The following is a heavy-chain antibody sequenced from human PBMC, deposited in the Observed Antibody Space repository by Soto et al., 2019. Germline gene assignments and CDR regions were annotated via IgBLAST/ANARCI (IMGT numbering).Heavy chain of an antibody. V-gene: IGHV3-30*18. D-gene: IGHD2-15*01. CDR2: ISYDSSNK. CDR3: AKLVIGYCSGNTCDDY. Sequence: VQLLESGGGLIQPGGSLRLSCAASGFTFSYGIHWLRQAPGKGLEWVAYISYDSSNKFYGDSVKGRFTISRDNSKNTSFLQLNSLRAEDTAVYYCAKLVIGYCSGNTCDDYWGQGTLVAVSS. J-gene: IGHJ4*02. CDR1: GFTFSYG.